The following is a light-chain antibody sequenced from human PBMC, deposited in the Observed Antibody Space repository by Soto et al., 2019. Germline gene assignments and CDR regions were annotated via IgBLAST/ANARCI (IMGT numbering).Light chain of an antibody. V-gene: IGKV3-11*01. J-gene: IGKJ2*01. CDR2: DAS. CDR1: QSVSSY. CDR3: QQYNNWPPAYT. Sequence: EIVLTQSPATLSLSPGERATLSCRASQSVSSYLAWYQQKPGQAPRLLIYDASNRATGIPARFSGSGSGTEFTLTISSLQSEDFAVYYCQQYNNWPPAYTFGQGTKVDIK.